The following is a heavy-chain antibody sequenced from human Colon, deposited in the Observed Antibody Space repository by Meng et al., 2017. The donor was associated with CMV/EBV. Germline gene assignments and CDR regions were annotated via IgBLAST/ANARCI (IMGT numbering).Heavy chain of an antibody. D-gene: IGHD3-22*01. Sequence: GESLTISCRAASGFTLNNFWMNWVRQAPGKGLEWVANIKEDGSEKYYVDSVKGRFTISRDNAKDSLYLQMNSLRVDDTAVYYCTRGHYDGFWGHGTRVTVSS. CDR1: GFTLNNFW. V-gene: IGHV3-7*04. CDR3: TRGHYDGF. CDR2: IKEDGSEK. J-gene: IGHJ4*01.